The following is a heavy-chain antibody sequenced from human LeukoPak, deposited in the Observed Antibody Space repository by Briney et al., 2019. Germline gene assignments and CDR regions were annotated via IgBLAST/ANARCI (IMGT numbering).Heavy chain of an antibody. D-gene: IGHD6-19*01. CDR3: ARGPLSDSSGWYVSLGWFDP. J-gene: IGHJ5*02. CDR2: IYHGGST. CDR1: GGSISSSGYY. V-gene: IGHV4-39*07. Sequence: ASETLSLTCTVSGGSISSSGYYWGWIRQPPGKGLEWIGTIYHGGSTYYNPSLKSRVTISVDTSKNQFSLRLNSVTAADTAVYYCARGPLSDSSGWYVSLGWFDPWGQGTLVTVSS.